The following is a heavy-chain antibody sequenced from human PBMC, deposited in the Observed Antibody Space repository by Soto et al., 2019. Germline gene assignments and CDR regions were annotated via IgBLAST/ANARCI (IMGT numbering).Heavy chain of an antibody. J-gene: IGHJ4*02. CDR3: ARARATIAAAAIFDC. D-gene: IGHD6-13*01. CDR1: GGSISTSNW. CDR2: VYRTGST. Sequence: QVQLQESGPGLVKPSGTLSLTCAVSGGSISTSNWWSWVRQPPGKGLEWIGEVYRTGSTNYNPSLESGLTISVDKSKNQFPLKLTSVTAADTAVYYCARARATIAAAAIFDCWGQGTLVTVSS. V-gene: IGHV4-4*02.